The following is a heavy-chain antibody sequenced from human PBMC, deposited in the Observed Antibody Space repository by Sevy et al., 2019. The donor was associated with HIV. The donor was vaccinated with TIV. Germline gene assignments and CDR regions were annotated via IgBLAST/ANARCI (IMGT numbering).Heavy chain of an antibody. J-gene: IGHJ3*02. V-gene: IGHV4-59*08. CDR3: ARQGATLTTLYAFHI. CDR1: GGSISDHY. D-gene: IGHD4-4*01. CDR2: FYYGSGTT. Sequence: SETLSLTCTVSGGSISDHYWSWIRQPPGKGLEWIGYFYYGSGTTNYNPSLKSRVTISIDTSKNQFSLKVSFVNAADTAVYYCARQGATLTTLYAFHIWGQGTMVTVSS.